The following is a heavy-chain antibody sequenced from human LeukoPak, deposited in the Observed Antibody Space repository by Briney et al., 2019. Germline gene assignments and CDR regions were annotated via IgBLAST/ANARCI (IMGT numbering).Heavy chain of an antibody. V-gene: IGHV4-30-4*08. J-gene: IGHJ6*03. Sequence: PSETLSLTCTVSGASISGGDYDWGWIRQAPGKGLEWIGYTTYRGSASCSPSLGSRTSIKVETAKNVFSLKVRSVTVADAAVYFCARDVGYDPLTDSYMDVWGKGATVIVSS. CDR2: TTYRGSA. D-gene: IGHD3-9*01. CDR1: GASISGGDYD. CDR3: ARDVGYDPLTDSYMDV.